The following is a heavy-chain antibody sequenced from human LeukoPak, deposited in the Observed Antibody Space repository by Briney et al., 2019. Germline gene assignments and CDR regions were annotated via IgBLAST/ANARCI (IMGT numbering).Heavy chain of an antibody. Sequence: QPGGSLRLSCAASGFTFNSYAMSWVRQAPGKGLEWVSAVSGSGAGTYYADSVKGRFTISRDNSKNTLYLQMNSLRAEDTAVYYCAKDRGIAAWGANFDYWGQGTLVTVSS. V-gene: IGHV3-23*01. J-gene: IGHJ4*02. D-gene: IGHD6-13*01. CDR1: GFTFNSYA. CDR3: AKDRGIAAWGANFDY. CDR2: VSGSGAGT.